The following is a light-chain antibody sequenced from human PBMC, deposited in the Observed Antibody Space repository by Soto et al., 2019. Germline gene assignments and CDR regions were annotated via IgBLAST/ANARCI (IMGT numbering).Light chain of an antibody. Sequence: QSVLTQPPSASGTPGQRVTISCSGSGSSIGRNTVIWYRQLPGTAPQLLIYSDNQRPSGVPDRFSGSKSGTSASLAISGLQSEDEADYYCSAWDDSLKVLFGGGTKVTVL. J-gene: IGLJ2*01. CDR1: GSSIGRNT. CDR3: SAWDDSLKVL. V-gene: IGLV1-44*01. CDR2: SDN.